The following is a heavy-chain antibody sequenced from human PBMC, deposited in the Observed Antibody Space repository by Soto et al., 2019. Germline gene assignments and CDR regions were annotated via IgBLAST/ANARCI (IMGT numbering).Heavy chain of an antibody. CDR3: AKSEYSSSSWADYYYYYGMDV. Sequence: SETLSLTCTVSGGSISSSSYYWGWIRQPPGKGLEWIGSIYYSGSTYYNPSLKSRVTISVDTSKNQFSLKLSSVTAADTAVYYCAKSEYSSSSWADYYYYYGMDVWGQGTTVTVSS. V-gene: IGHV4-39*01. CDR1: GGSISSSSYY. D-gene: IGHD6-6*01. CDR2: IYYSGST. J-gene: IGHJ6*02.